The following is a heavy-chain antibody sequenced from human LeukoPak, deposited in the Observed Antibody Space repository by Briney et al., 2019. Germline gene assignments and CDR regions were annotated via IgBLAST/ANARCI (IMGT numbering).Heavy chain of an antibody. D-gene: IGHD2-15*01. Sequence: NPGGSLRLSCAASGFAFSSYTMHWVRQAPGKGLEWVSSISSSHSSIYYADSVKGRFTTSRDNAKKSLYLQMISLRVEDTAVYYCARDRELLRKVYYGLDVWGQGTTVTVSS. CDR1: GFAFSSYT. CDR2: ISSSHSSI. CDR3: ARDRELLRKVYYGLDV. V-gene: IGHV3-21*01. J-gene: IGHJ6*02.